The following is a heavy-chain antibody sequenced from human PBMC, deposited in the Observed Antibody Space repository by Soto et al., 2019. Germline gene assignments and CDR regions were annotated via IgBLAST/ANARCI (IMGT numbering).Heavy chain of an antibody. Sequence: SVKVSCKASGGTFSSYGISWVRQAPGEGLEWIGGIIPIVGTANYAQKFQGRVTITADQFTSTAYMELSSLRSEDTAIYYCATRRNYGDYSHYSYGMDVWGQGTTVTVYS. D-gene: IGHD4-17*01. V-gene: IGHV1-69*13. CDR2: IIPIVGTA. CDR1: GGTFSSYG. CDR3: ATRRNYGDYSHYSYGMDV. J-gene: IGHJ6*02.